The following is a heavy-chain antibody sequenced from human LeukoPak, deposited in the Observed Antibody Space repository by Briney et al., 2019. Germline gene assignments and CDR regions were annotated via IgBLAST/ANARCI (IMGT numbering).Heavy chain of an antibody. V-gene: IGHV3-7*01. J-gene: IGHJ4*02. CDR1: GFTFSNYW. CDR3: ARLQEEVLRFLEWLLHYFDY. CDR2: IDRDGSEK. Sequence: PGGSLRLSCAASGFTFSNYWMSWVRQTPGKGLEWVANIDRDGSEKYYVDSAKDRFTISRDNAENSLYLQMNSLRVEDTAVYYCARLQEEVLRFLEWLLHYFDYWGQGTLVTVSS. D-gene: IGHD3-3*01.